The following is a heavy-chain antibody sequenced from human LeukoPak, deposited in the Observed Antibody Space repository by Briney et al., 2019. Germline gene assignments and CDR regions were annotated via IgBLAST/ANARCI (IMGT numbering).Heavy chain of an antibody. CDR1: GFTFSSYS. D-gene: IGHD2-15*01. Sequence: GGSLRLSCAASGFTFSSYSMNWVRQAPGKGLEWVSTISTSSVYKYYADSVKGRFTISRDNSKNTLYLQMNSLRAEDTAVYYCAKGAKRLGYCSGGTCYSNYDYYYMDVWGKGTTVTISS. CDR2: ISTSSVYK. CDR3: AKGAKRLGYCSGGTCYSNYDYYYMDV. V-gene: IGHV3-21*01. J-gene: IGHJ6*03.